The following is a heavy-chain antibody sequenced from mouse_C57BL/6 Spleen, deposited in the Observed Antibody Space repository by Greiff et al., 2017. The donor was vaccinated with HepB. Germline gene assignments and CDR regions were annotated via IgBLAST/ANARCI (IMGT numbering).Heavy chain of an antibody. D-gene: IGHD2-5*01. J-gene: IGHJ3*01. CDR3: ARKEGYYSNWFAY. CDR1: GYTFTSYW. CDR2: IDPNSGGT. Sequence: QVQLQQPGAELVKPGASVKLSCKASGYTFTSYWMHWVKQRPGRGLEWIGRIDPNSGGTKYNEKFKSKATLTVDHPSSKAYMQLSSLTSEDSAVYYCARKEGYYSNWFAYWGQGTLVTVSA. V-gene: IGHV1-72*01.